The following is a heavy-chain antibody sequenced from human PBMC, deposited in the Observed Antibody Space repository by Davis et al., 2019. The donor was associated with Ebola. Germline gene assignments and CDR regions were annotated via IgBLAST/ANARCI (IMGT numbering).Heavy chain of an antibody. V-gene: IGHV4-59*01. D-gene: IGHD3-22*01. CDR2: IYYIGST. CDR3: AGKSYYYDSSGYHRGAFDI. J-gene: IGHJ3*02. CDR1: GGSISSYY. Sequence: SETLSLTCTVPGGSISSYYWSWIRQPPGKGLEWIGYIYYIGSTNYNPSLKSRVTISVDTSKNQFSLKLSSVTAADTAVYYCAGKSYYYDSSGYHRGAFDIWGQGTMVTVSS.